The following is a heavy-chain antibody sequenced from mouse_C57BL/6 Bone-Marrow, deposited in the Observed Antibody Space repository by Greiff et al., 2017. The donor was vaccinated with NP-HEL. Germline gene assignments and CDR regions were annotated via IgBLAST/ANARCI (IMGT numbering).Heavy chain of an antibody. CDR1: GFNIKDDY. J-gene: IGHJ2*01. V-gene: IGHV14-4*01. D-gene: IGHD4-1*01. Sequence: VQLQQSGAELVRPGASVKLSCTASGFNIKDDYMHWVKQRPEQGLEWIGWIDPENGDTEYASKFQGKATITADTSSNTAYLQLSSLTSEDTAVFYCTIILGRGDRGQGTTLTVSS. CDR2: IDPENGDT. CDR3: TIILGRGD.